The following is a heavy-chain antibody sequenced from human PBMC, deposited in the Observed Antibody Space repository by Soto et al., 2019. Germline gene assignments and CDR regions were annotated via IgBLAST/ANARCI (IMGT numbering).Heavy chain of an antibody. CDR2: IWYDGSNK. D-gene: IGHD3-10*01. CDR3: ARFTEDSGSYFDY. CDR1: GFTFSSYG. Sequence: QVQLLESGGGVVQPGRSLRLSCAASGFTFSSYGMDCVRQAPGNGLEWVAVIWYDGSNKYYADSVQGRFTISRDNSKNTLYLQMNSLRAEDTAVYYCARFTEDSGSYFDYWCRGTLVTVSS. J-gene: IGHJ4*02. V-gene: IGHV3-33*01.